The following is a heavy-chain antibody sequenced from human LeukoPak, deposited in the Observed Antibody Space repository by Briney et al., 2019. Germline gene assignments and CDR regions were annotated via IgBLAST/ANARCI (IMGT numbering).Heavy chain of an antibody. CDR3: ARVSTIEVRH. CDR1: GFNFNDYA. Sequence: PGGSLRLSCAASGFNFNDYAMSWVRQVPGKGLEWVSAMSGSGGSRYYADSVKGRFTISRDNSKNTLYLQMNSLRAEDTAIYYCARVSTIEVRHWGQGTLVTVSS. D-gene: IGHD6-19*01. CDR2: MSGSGGSR. V-gene: IGHV3-23*01. J-gene: IGHJ4*02.